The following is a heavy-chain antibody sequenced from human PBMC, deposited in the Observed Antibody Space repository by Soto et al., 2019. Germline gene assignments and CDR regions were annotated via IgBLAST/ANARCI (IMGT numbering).Heavy chain of an antibody. Sequence: GGSLRLSCAASGFTFNNYAMTWVRQAPGKGLEWVSAISTSGVTTYYADSVRGRFTIPRDNSKNTLYLQMNSLRAEDTAVYYCAKSLFGASYYYYGQDVWGQGTAVTVSS. J-gene: IGHJ6*02. V-gene: IGHV3-23*01. CDR2: ISTSGVTT. D-gene: IGHD3-10*01. CDR3: AKSLFGASYYYYGQDV. CDR1: GFTFNNYA.